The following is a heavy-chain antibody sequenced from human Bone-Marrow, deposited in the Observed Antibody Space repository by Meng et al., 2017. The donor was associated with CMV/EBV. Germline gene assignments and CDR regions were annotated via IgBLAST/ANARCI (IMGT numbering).Heavy chain of an antibody. CDR2: INPNSGGT. J-gene: IGHJ6*02. CDR3: ARVSDHTQLVDFYYYYGMDV. CDR1: GYTFTGYY. V-gene: IGHV1-2*02. Sequence: ASVKVSCKASGYTFTGYYMHWVRQAPGQGLEWMGWINPNSGGTNYAQKFQGRVTMTRDTSISTAYMELSSLRSDDTAVYYCARVSDHTQLVDFYYYYGMDVWGQRTTVTVSS. D-gene: IGHD6-6*01.